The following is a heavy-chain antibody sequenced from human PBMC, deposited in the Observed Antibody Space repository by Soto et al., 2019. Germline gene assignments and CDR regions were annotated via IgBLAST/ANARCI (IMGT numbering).Heavy chain of an antibody. CDR3: ACIFSGGYSYGFAYYGMDV. CDR2: INHSGST. V-gene: IGHV4-34*01. CDR1: GGSFSGYY. D-gene: IGHD5-18*01. Sequence: SETLSLTCAVYGGSFSGYYWSWIRQPPGKGLEWIGEINHSGSTNYNPSLKSRVTISVDTSKNQFSLKLSSVTAADTAVYYCACIFSGGYSYGFAYYGMDVWGQEITVKVSS. J-gene: IGHJ6*02.